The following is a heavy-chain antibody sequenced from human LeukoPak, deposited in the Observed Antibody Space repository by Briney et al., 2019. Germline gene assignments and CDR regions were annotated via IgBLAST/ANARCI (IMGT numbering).Heavy chain of an antibody. CDR1: GFTFSSYT. V-gene: IGHV3-21*01. CDR2: ISVSSSYI. Sequence: GGSLRLSCAASGFTFSSYTMNWVRQAPGKGLEWVSSISVSSSYIYYAGSVKGRFTISRDNAKNSLYLQMNSLRVEDTAVYFCTRDGKDCSSSSCSADYWGQGTLSPSPQ. J-gene: IGHJ4*02. D-gene: IGHD2-2*01. CDR3: TRDGKDCSSSSCSADY.